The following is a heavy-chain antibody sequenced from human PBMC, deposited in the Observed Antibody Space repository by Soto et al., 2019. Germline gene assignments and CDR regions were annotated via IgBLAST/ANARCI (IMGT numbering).Heavy chain of an antibody. V-gene: IGHV1-3*01. Sequence: QAQLVQSGAEVKKPGASVKVSCQTSGYSFMTYGLHWARQAPGQRLEWMGSINPGSGNAEYSEKLQGRLTITRDTSARTVHMELTSLASEDTAVYYCARVRIRWYGEFSHWGQGTLVTVSA. CDR1: GYSFMTYG. CDR3: ARVRIRWYGEFSH. CDR2: INPGSGNA. J-gene: IGHJ4*02. D-gene: IGHD3-16*02.